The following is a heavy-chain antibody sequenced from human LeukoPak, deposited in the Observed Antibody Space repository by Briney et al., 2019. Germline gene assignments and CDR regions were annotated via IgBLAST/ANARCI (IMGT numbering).Heavy chain of an antibody. CDR2: INTNTGNP. Sequence: ASVKVSCKASGYTFTSYAMNWVRQAPGQGLGWMGWINTNTGNPTYAQGFTGRFVFSLDTSVSTAYLQISSLKAEDTAVYYCARDRGPSGGYCSGGSCYFYYGMDVWGQGTTVTVSS. J-gene: IGHJ6*02. V-gene: IGHV7-4-1*02. CDR1: GYTFTSYA. CDR3: ARDRGPSGGYCSGGSCYFYYGMDV. D-gene: IGHD2-15*01.